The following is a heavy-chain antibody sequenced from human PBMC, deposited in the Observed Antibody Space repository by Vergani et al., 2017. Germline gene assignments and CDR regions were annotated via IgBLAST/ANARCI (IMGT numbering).Heavy chain of an antibody. D-gene: IGHD3-10*01. CDR3: ARDHTRRGYYGSGSLPGRAIDY. CDR1: GFTFSSYA. J-gene: IGHJ4*02. V-gene: IGHV3-30-3*01. Sequence: QVQLVESGGGVVQPGRSLRLSCAASGFTFSSYAMHWVRQAPGKGLEWVAVISYDGSNKYYADSVKGRFTISRDNAKNSLYLQMNSLRAEDTAVYYCARDHTRRGYYGSGSLPGRAIDYWGQGTLVTVSS. CDR2: ISYDGSNK.